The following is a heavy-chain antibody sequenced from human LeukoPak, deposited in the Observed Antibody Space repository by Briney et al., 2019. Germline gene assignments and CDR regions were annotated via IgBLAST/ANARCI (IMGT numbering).Heavy chain of an antibody. Sequence: GGSLRLSCAASGFTFSSYAMHWVRQAPGKGLEWVAVISYDGGNKYYADSVKGRFTISRDNSKNTLYPQMNSLRAEDTAVYYCAKDQDYSKLWFDYYYYGMDVWGQGTTVTVSS. CDR2: ISYDGGNK. V-gene: IGHV3-30*04. CDR1: GFTFSSYA. CDR3: AKDQDYSKLWFDYYYYGMDV. J-gene: IGHJ6*02. D-gene: IGHD4-11*01.